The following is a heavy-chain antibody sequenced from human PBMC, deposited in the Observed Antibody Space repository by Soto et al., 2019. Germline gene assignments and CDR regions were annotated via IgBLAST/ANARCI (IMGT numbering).Heavy chain of an antibody. D-gene: IGHD2-2*01. J-gene: IGHJ6*02. CDR2: IKQDGSEK. CDR1: GFTFSNYW. Sequence: GGSLRLSCAASGFTFSNYWMCWVRQAPGKGQERVANIKQDGSEKYYVDSVKGHVTISADKSISTAYLQWSSLKASDTAMYYCARHGSDCSSTSCQFFYYYYGMDVWGQGTTVTVSS. V-gene: IGHV3-7*05. CDR3: ARHGSDCSSTSCQFFYYYYGMDV.